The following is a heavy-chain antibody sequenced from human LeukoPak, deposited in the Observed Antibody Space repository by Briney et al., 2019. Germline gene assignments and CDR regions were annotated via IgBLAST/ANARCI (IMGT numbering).Heavy chain of an antibody. CDR1: GYTFTSYG. Sequence: ASVKVSCKASGYTFTSYGISWVRQAPGQGLEWMGWISAYNGNTNYAQKFQGRVTMTRDTSISTAYMELSRLRSDDTAVYYCAREREARGDYWGQGTLVTVSS. V-gene: IGHV1-18*01. J-gene: IGHJ4*02. CDR2: ISAYNGNT. D-gene: IGHD6-6*01. CDR3: AREREARGDY.